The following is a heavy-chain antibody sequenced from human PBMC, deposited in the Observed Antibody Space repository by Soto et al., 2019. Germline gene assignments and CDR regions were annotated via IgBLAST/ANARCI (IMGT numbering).Heavy chain of an antibody. D-gene: IGHD4-17*01. CDR3: ARRYGPGFDY. Sequence: PSETLSLTCTASGGSISSYYWILIRQPPGKGLEWIGYIYYSGSTNYNPSLKSRVTISVDTSKNQFSLKLSSVTAADTAVYYCARRYGPGFDYWXQGILVTVSS. CDR1: GGSISSYY. J-gene: IGHJ4*02. CDR2: IYYSGST. V-gene: IGHV4-59*08.